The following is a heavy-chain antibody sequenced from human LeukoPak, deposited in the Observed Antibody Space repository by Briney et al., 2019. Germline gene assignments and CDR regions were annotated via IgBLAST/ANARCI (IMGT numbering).Heavy chain of an antibody. V-gene: IGHV4-39*07. Sequence: PSETLSLTCTVSGGSISSSSYYWGWIRQPPGKGLEWIGSIYYSGSTYYNPSLRSRVTISVDKSKNQFSLKLSSVTAADTAFYYCARWYYTGSGYYYDFWGQGTLVTVSS. CDR3: ARWYYTGSGYYYDF. D-gene: IGHD3-22*01. J-gene: IGHJ4*02. CDR1: GGSISSSSYY. CDR2: IYYSGST.